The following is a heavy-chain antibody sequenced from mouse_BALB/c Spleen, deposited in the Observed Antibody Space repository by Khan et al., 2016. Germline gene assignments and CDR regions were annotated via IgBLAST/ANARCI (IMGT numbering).Heavy chain of an antibody. CDR3: AREGLYGSSQGAWFAY. D-gene: IGHD1-1*01. CDR2: INTYTGEP. Sequence: QVHLKQSGPELKKPGETVKISCKASGYTFTNYGMNWVKQAPGKGLKWMGWINTYTGEPTYADDFKGRFAFSLETSASTAYLQINNLKNEDTATYFCAREGLYGSSQGAWFAYWGQGTLVTVSA. CDR1: GYTFTNYG. J-gene: IGHJ3*01. V-gene: IGHV9-3-1*01.